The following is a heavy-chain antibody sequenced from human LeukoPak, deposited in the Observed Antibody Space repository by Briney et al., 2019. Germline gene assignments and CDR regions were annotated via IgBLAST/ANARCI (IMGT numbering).Heavy chain of an antibody. Sequence: ASVKVSCKASGYTFSDHDVNWVRQAPGQGLEWMGWISAYNGNTNYAQKLQGRITMTTDTSTSTAYMELRSLRSDDTAVYYCARGGYSGYVFDYWGQGTLVTVSS. D-gene: IGHD5-12*01. V-gene: IGHV1-18*01. CDR2: ISAYNGNT. J-gene: IGHJ4*02. CDR1: GYTFSDHD. CDR3: ARGGYSGYVFDY.